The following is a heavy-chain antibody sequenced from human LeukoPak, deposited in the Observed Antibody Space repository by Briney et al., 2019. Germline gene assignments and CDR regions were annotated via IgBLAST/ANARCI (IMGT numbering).Heavy chain of an antibody. CDR2: ISGSGGST. Sequence: PGGTLRLSCAASGFTFSSYGMSWVRQAPGKGLEWVSAISGSGGSTYYADSVKGRFTISRDNSKNTLYLQMNSLRAEDTAVYYCARELSYYYDSSGYFNDAFDIWGQGTMVTVSS. J-gene: IGHJ3*02. V-gene: IGHV3-23*01. CDR1: GFTFSSYG. D-gene: IGHD3-22*01. CDR3: ARELSYYYDSSGYFNDAFDI.